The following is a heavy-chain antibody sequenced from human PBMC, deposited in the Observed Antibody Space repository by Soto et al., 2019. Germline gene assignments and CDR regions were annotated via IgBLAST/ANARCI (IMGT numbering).Heavy chain of an antibody. D-gene: IGHD1-26*01. J-gene: IGHJ2*01. V-gene: IGHV4-30-4*01. CDR2: VYYSGTT. CDR1: GGSISSGDYY. CDR3: ARGYKGTYYVWWYFDL. Sequence: QVQLQESGPGLVKPSQSLSLTCSVSGGSISSGDYYWSWIRQAPGKGLEWIGHVYYSGTTYYNPSLKSRVIISIDTSNDQFSLRLSSVTAADTAVYYCARGYKGTYYVWWYFDLWGRGTLVTVSS.